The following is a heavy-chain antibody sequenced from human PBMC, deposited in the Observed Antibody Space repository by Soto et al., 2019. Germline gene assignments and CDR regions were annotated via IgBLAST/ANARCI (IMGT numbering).Heavy chain of an antibody. Sequence: QVQLQQSGPGLVKPSQTLSLTCAISGDSVSSNSAAWNWIRQSPSRGLEWLGRTYYRSKWYNDYXXSVKSRITHNXXTXKXXFSLQLNSVPPEDTAVYYCARGDERPTVTTTWFDPWGQGTLVTVSS. J-gene: IGHJ5*02. D-gene: IGHD4-17*01. CDR3: ARGDERPTVTTTWFDP. CDR2: TYYRSKWYN. V-gene: IGHV6-1*01. CDR1: GDSVSSNSAA.